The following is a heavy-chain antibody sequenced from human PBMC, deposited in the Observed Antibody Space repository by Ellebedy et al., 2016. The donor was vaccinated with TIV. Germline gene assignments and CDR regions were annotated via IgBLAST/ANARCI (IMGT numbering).Heavy chain of an antibody. CDR3: ARDQYSGYDRAFDI. V-gene: IGHV3-23*01. CDR2: ISGSGGST. D-gene: IGHD5-12*01. CDR1: GFTFSSYA. Sequence: GESLKISXAASGFTFSSYAMSWVRQAPGKGLEWVSAISGSGGSTYYADSVKGRFTISRDNSKNTLYLQMNSLRAEDTAVYYCARDQYSGYDRAFDIWGQGTMVTVSS. J-gene: IGHJ3*02.